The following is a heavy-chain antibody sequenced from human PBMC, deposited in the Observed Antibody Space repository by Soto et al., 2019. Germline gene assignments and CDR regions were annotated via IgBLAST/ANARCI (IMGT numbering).Heavy chain of an antibody. D-gene: IGHD1-26*01. J-gene: IGHJ3*02. V-gene: IGHV3-48*01. CDR3: ARLWWGNSGRWPWDAFDI. CDR2: ISSSSSTI. Sequence: GGSLRLSCAASGFTFSSYSMNWVRQAPGKGLEWVSYISSSSSTIYYADSVKGRFTISRDNAKNSLYLQMNSLRAEDTAVYYCARLWWGNSGRWPWDAFDIWGQGTMVTFSS. CDR1: GFTFSSYS.